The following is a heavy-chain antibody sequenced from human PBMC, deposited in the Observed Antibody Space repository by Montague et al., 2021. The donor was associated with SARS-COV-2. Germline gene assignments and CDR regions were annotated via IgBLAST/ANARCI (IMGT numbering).Heavy chain of an antibody. CDR3: ARDLGAVAGGYYYYYYGMDV. D-gene: IGHD6-19*01. V-gene: IGHV3-33*01. Sequence: SQRLSCAASGFTFSSYGMHWVRQAPGKGLEWVAIIWYDGSNKYYADSVKGRFTISRDNSKNTLYLQMNSLRAEDTAVYYCARDLGAVAGGYYYYYYGMDVWGQGTTVTVSS. J-gene: IGHJ6*02. CDR1: GFTFSSYG. CDR2: IWYDGSNK.